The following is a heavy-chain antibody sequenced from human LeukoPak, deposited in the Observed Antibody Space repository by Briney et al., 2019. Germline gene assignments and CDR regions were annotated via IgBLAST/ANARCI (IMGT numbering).Heavy chain of an antibody. D-gene: IGHD6-6*01. CDR2: ISPDGDST. V-gene: IGHV3-64*02. J-gene: IGHJ4*02. CDR3: AREIYRFGSSSLDY. CDR1: GFTFSSHP. Sequence: GRSLRLSCAASGFTFSSHPMHWVRQAPGKGLEYVSVISPDGDSTFYADSVKGRFTISRDNSKNTLYLQMGSLRPEDMAIYYCAREIYRFGSSSLDYWGQGTLVTVSS.